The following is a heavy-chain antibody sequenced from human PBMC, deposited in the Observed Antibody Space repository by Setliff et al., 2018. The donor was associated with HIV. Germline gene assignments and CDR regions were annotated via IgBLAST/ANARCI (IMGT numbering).Heavy chain of an antibody. Sequence: SVKVSCKTSGGTFSSYGISWVRQAPGQGLEWMGGIIPMFGTGLYAQKFQGRVTITTDESRSTAYMELSSLSSEDTAVYYCAGRAYGSGSYFDYWGQGTLVTVSS. CDR1: GGTFSSYG. V-gene: IGHV1-69*05. J-gene: IGHJ4*02. CDR3: AGRAYGSGSYFDY. CDR2: IIPMFGTG. D-gene: IGHD3-10*01.